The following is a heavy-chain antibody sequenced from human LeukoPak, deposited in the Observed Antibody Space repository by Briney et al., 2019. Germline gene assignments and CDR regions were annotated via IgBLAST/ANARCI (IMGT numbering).Heavy chain of an antibody. CDR2: ISYDGSNK. CDR1: GFTFSSYA. Sequence: GGSLRLSCAASGFTFSSYAMHWVRQAPGKGLEWVAVISYDGSNKYYADSVKGRFTISRDNSKNTLYLQMNSLRAEDTAVYYCARGGPHTIVVVPAADYFDYWGQGTLVTVSS. J-gene: IGHJ4*02. V-gene: IGHV3-30*04. CDR3: ARGGPHTIVVVPAADYFDY. D-gene: IGHD2-2*01.